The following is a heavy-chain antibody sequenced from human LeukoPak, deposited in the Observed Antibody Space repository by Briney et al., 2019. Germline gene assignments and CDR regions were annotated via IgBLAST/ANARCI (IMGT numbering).Heavy chain of an antibody. CDR1: GGSISSYY. D-gene: IGHD3-22*01. J-gene: IGHJ5*02. Sequence: PSETLSLTCTVSGGSISSYYWSWIRQPPGKGLEWIGYIYYSGSTNYNPSLKSRVTISVDTSKNQFSLKLSSVTAADTAVYYCARGSSGYYGWFDPWGQGTLVTVSS. V-gene: IGHV4-59*01. CDR2: IYYSGST. CDR3: ARGSSGYYGWFDP.